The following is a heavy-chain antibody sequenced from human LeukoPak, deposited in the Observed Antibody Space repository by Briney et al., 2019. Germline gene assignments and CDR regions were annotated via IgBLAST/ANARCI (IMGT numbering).Heavy chain of an antibody. D-gene: IGHD2-21*01. CDR3: VRVVIADFDY. V-gene: IGHV4-39*01. Sequence: PSETLSLTCTVSGGSITSNSYYWGWIRQPPGKGLEWIGSIYSSGSTYYNPSLKSRVTISVDTSKNQFSLKLSSVTAADTAVYYCVRVVIADFDYWGQGALVTVSS. CDR1: GGSITSNSYY. CDR2: IYSSGST. J-gene: IGHJ4*02.